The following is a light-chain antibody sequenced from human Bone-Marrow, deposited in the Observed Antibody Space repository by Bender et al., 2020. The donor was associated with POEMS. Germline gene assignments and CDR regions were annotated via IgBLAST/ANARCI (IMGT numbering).Light chain of an antibody. V-gene: IGLV2-8*01. CDR3: SSYAGKNNLGV. J-gene: IGLJ1*01. CDR1: SSDVGGYQF. Sequence: QSALTQPPSASGSPGQSVTISCTGTSSDVGGYQFVSWYQQHPGKAPKLIIYEVNKRPSGVPDRFSASKSGNTASLTVSGLQAEDEAEYYCSSYAGKNNLGVFGTGTKVTVL. CDR2: EVN.